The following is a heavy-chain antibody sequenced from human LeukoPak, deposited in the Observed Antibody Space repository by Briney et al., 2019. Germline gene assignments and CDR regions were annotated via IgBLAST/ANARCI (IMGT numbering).Heavy chain of an antibody. J-gene: IGHJ4*02. V-gene: IGHV3-23*01. Sequence: GGSLRLSCAASGFTFSSYAMSWVRQAPGKGLECVSVITGSGGSTNYADSVKGRFTISRDNSKNTLYLQMNSLRVEDTAVYYCAKDLRSGWYYFDYWGQGTLVTVSS. CDR2: ITGSGGST. CDR1: GFTFSSYA. CDR3: AKDLRSGWYYFDY. D-gene: IGHD6-19*01.